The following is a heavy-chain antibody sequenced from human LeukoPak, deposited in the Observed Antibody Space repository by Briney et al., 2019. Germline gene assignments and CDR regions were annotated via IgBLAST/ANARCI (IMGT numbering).Heavy chain of an antibody. J-gene: IGHJ5*02. CDR2: INHSGST. CDR3: ARDMSDDFWSGSSRWFDP. V-gene: IGHV4-34*01. CDR1: GGSFSGYY. D-gene: IGHD3-3*01. Sequence: SETLSLTCAVYGGSFSGYYWSWIRQPPGKGLEWIGEINHSGSTNYNPSLKSRVTISVDTSKNQFSLKLSSVTAADTAVYYCARDMSDDFWSGSSRWFDPWGQGILVTVSS.